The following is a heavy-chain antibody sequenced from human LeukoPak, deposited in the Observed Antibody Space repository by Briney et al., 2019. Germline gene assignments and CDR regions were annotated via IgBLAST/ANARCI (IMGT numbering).Heavy chain of an antibody. Sequence: GGSLRLSCAASGFTFSSYWMHWVRQAPGKGLVWVSRINSDGSNTSYADSVKGRFTIPRDNAKNTLYLHRNSLRAEDTAVYYCASDRYDFWSGYYTDYYYMDVWGKGTTVTVSS. J-gene: IGHJ6*03. CDR3: ASDRYDFWSGYYTDYYYMDV. CDR1: GFTFSSYW. V-gene: IGHV3-74*01. D-gene: IGHD3-3*01. CDR2: INSDGSNT.